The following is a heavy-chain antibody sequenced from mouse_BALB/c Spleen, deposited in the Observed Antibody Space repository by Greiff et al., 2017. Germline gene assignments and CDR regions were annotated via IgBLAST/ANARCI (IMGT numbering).Heavy chain of an antibody. CDR3: ARGDYRAY. CDR1: GYTFTSYT. V-gene: IGHV1-4*01. J-gene: IGHJ3*01. D-gene: IGHD1-1*02. Sequence: VQLVESGAELARPGASVKMSCKASGYTFTSYTMHWVKQRPGQGLEWIGYINPSSGYTNYNQKFKDKATLTADKSSSTAYMQLSSLTSEDSAVYYCARGDYRAYWGQGTLVTVSA. CDR2: INPSSGYT.